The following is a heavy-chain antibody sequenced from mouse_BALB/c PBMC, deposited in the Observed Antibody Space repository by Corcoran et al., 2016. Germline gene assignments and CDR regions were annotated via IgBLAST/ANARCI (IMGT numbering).Heavy chain of an antibody. Sequence: EVQLQQSGPELVKPGASVKMSCKASGYTFTSYVMHWVKQKPGQGLEWIGYINPYNDGTKYNEKFKGKATLTSDKSSSTAYMELSSLTSEDSAVYYCARSGDGYYVRYAMDYWGQGPSVTVSS. J-gene: IGHJ4*01. D-gene: IGHD2-3*01. CDR2: INPYNDGT. V-gene: IGHV1S136*01. CDR3: ARSGDGYYVRYAMDY. CDR1: GYTFTSYV.